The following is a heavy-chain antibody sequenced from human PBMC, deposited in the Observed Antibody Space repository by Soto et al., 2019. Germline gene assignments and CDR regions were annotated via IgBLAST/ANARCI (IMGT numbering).Heavy chain of an antibody. V-gene: IGHV5-51*01. CDR3: ARRSDTPTLEFAFDI. D-gene: IGHD5-18*01. CDR1: GYIFTSCW. Sequence: PGESLKISCKGSGYIFTSCWIAWVRQMPGKGLEWMGIIYPADSDTRYSPSFQGQVTISVDKSISTAYLQWNSLKASDTAMYYCARRSDTPTLEFAFDIWGQGTMVTVSS. CDR2: IYPADSDT. J-gene: IGHJ3*02.